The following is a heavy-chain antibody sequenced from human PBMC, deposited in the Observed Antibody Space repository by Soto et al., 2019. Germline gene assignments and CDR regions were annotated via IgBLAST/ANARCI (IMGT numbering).Heavy chain of an antibody. J-gene: IGHJ5*02. D-gene: IGHD2-2*01. CDR1: GGSFSTYF. V-gene: IGHV4-34*01. Sequence: SETLSLTCTVSGGSFSTYFWSWIRQPPGKGLEWIGEINHSGESNYDPSLKGRVTMSLDTSTNQMSLKMTSLTAADTAVYYCARGGRYCSGASCYAFDPWGQGTLVTVSS. CDR2: INHSGES. CDR3: ARGGRYCSGASCYAFDP.